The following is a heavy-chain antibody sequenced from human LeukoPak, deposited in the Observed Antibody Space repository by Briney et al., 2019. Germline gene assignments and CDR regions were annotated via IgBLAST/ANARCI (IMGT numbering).Heavy chain of an antibody. CDR2: INHSGST. V-gene: IGHV4-34*01. Sequence: SETLSLTCAVYGGSFSGYYWSWIRQPPGKGLEWIGEINHSGSTNYNPSLKSRVTISVDTSKNQFSLKLSSVTAADTAVSYCARVKMTPLTGYYFDYWGQGTLVTVSS. D-gene: IGHD2-15*01. J-gene: IGHJ4*02. CDR1: GGSFSGYY. CDR3: ARVKMTPLTGYYFDY.